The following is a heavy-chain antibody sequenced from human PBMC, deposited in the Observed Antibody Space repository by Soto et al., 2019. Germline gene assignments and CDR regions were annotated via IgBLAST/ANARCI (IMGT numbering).Heavy chain of an antibody. CDR2: INPNSGGT. CDR3: ARALYCSSTSCYVGGYFDY. D-gene: IGHD2-2*01. V-gene: IGHV1-2*04. Sequence: ASVKVSCKASGYTFTGYYMHWVRQAPGQGLEWMGWINPNSGGTNYAQKFQGWVTMTRDTSISTAYMELSRLRSDDTAVYYCARALYCSSTSCYVGGYFDYWGQGTLVTVSS. CDR1: GYTFTGYY. J-gene: IGHJ4*02.